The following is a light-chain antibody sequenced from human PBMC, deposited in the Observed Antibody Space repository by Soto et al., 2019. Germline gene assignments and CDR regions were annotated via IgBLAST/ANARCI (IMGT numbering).Light chain of an antibody. CDR2: KAS. CDR3: QQYDTFPVT. Sequence: DIQMTQSPSSLSASVGDRVTITCRASQVISNYLAWYQQKPGKAPKLLIYKASTLKSGVPSRFSGSGSGTDFIFTISSLQPEDFATYYCQQYDTFPVTFGQGTRLEIK. CDR1: QVISNY. V-gene: IGKV1-33*01. J-gene: IGKJ5*01.